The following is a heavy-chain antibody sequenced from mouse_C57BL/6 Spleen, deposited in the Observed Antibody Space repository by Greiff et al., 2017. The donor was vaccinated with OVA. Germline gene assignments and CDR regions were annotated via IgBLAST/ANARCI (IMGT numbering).Heavy chain of an antibody. J-gene: IGHJ1*03. V-gene: IGHV1-59*01. D-gene: IGHD2-2*01. CDR1: GYTFTSYW. CDR2: IDPSDSYT. Sequence: QVQLQQPGAELVRPGTSVKLSCKASGYTFTSYWMHWVKQRPGQGLEWIGVIDPSDSYTNYNQKFKGKATLTVDTSSSTAYMQLSSLTAEDSAVYYGRGVFYGYDVGRYFDVWGTGTTVTVAS. CDR3: RGVFYGYDVGRYFDV.